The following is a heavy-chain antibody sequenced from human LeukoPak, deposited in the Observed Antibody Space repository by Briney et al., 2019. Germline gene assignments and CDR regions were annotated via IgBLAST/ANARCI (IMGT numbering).Heavy chain of an antibody. CDR3: ARDSSDIRSLIAH. D-gene: IGHD2-15*01. CDR1: GFTFTNSP. CDR2: IVVGNGDT. J-gene: IGHJ1*01. Sequence: GTSVKVSCKTSGFTFTNSPVQWVRQARGQRLEWIGWIVVGNGDTKYAQKFQERVTITRDMSTSTAYMELSSLRSEDTAVYYCARDSSDIRSLIAHWGQATLVTVSS. V-gene: IGHV1-58*01.